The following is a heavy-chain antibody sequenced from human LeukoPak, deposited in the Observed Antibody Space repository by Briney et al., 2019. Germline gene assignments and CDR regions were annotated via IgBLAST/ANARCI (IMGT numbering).Heavy chain of an antibody. J-gene: IGHJ4*02. D-gene: IGHD3-22*01. CDR3: ARSPILYDSSGYYYYFDY. V-gene: IGHV1-2*02. CDR2: INPNSGGT. Sequence: GASVKVSCKASGYTFTGYYMHWVRQAPGQGLEWMGWINPNSGGTNYAQKFQGRVTMTRDTSIGTAYMELSRLRSDDTAVYYCARSPILYDSSGYYYYFDYWGQGTLVTVSS. CDR1: GYTFTGYY.